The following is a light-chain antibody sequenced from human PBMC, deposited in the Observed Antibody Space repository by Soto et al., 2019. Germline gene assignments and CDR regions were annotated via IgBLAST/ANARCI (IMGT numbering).Light chain of an antibody. V-gene: IGKV1-39*01. CDR1: PGVSAY. CDR3: QQRYRTPHT. CDR2: AAS. Sequence: DIQMTQSPSSMSASVGDRVTITCRASPGVSAYLLWYQQRQGRVPKLLIYAASNLLSGVPSRFSSSGSGTNFTLPISSLQPEDFATYYCQQRYRTPHTFGQGTKLETK. J-gene: IGKJ2*01.